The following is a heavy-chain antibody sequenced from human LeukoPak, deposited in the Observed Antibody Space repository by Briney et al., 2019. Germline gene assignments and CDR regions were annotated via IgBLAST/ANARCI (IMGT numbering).Heavy chain of an antibody. J-gene: IGHJ4*02. CDR2: IYYSGST. V-gene: IGHV4-30-4*01. CDR1: GGSISSGDYY. Sequence: SQTLSLTGTVSGGSISSGDYYWSWIRQPPGKGLEWIGYIYYSGSTYYNPSLKSRVTISVDTSKNQFSLKLSSVTAADTAVYYCARAEVRGVINNWGQGTLVTVSS. D-gene: IGHD3-10*01. CDR3: ARAEVRGVINN.